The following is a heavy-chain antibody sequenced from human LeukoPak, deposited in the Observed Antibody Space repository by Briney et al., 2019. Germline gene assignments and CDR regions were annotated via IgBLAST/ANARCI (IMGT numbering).Heavy chain of an antibody. CDR3: ARGRFYYGASQSGENAF. CDR2: ISTYSVNT. CDR1: GYTFTNLG. D-gene: IGHD4/OR15-4a*01. V-gene: IGHV1-18*01. Sequence: ASLKVSCKPSGYTFTNLGISWVRQTPGQVLECMGWISTYSVNTNYTQKVQGRVTMTTDPSTNTAYMEMRSLRYDDTAVYYSARGRFYYGASQSGENAFWGQGTLVTVYS. J-gene: IGHJ4*02.